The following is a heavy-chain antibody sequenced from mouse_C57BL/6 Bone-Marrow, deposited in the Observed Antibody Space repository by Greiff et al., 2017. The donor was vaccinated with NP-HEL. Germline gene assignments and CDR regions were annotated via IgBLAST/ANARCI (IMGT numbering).Heavy chain of an antibody. CDR2: INYDGSST. CDR3: ARDRNYWYFDV. Sequence: EVNLVESEGGLVQPGSSMKLSCTASGFTFSDYYMAWVRQVPEKGLEWVANINYDGSSTYYLDSLKSRFIISRDNAKNILYLQMSSLKSEDTATYYCARDRNYWYFDVWGTGTTVTVSS. V-gene: IGHV5-16*01. CDR1: GFTFSDYY. J-gene: IGHJ1*03.